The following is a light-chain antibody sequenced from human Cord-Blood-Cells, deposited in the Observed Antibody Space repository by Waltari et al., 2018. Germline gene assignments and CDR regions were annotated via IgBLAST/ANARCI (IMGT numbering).Light chain of an antibody. CDR2: DVS. J-gene: IGLJ3*02. CDR3: SSYTSSSTLGV. Sequence: QSALTQPASVSGSPGQSITISCTGTSSDVGGYNYVPWYQRHPGKTPTLMIYDVSNRPSGVSNRFAGSKSGNAASLTISGLQAEDEAEYYCSSYTSSSTLGVFGGGTKLTVL. CDR1: SSDVGGYNY. V-gene: IGLV2-14*01.